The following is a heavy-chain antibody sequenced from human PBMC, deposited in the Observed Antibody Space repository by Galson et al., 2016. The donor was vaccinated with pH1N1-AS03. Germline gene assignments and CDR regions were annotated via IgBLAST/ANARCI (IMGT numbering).Heavy chain of an antibody. V-gene: IGHV5-51*01. D-gene: IGHD1-26*01. CDR2: FYPSDSDA. Sequence: QSGAEVKQPGEPLTISCKPSGYLFTNYWIGWVRHMPGKGLEWMGIFYPSDSDARYSPSFQGQVTFSADKSTATAYLQWPTLKAADTAIYYCARHASPTILSYHFDYWGRGTLVTVSS. CDR3: ARHASPTILSYHFDY. CDR1: GYLFTNYW. J-gene: IGHJ4*02.